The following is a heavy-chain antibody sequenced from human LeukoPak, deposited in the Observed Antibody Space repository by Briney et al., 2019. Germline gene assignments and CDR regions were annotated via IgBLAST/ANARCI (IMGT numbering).Heavy chain of an antibody. CDR1: GYTFTSYG. Sequence: AASVKVSCKASGYTFTSYGISWVRQAPGQGLEWMGWISAYNGNTNYAQKLQGRVTMTTDTSTSTAYMELRSLRSDDTAVYYCARTLVNIVVVVAAEGYGMDVWGQGTTVTVSS. J-gene: IGHJ6*02. V-gene: IGHV1-18*01. CDR2: ISAYNGNT. CDR3: ARTLVNIVVVVAAEGYGMDV. D-gene: IGHD2-15*01.